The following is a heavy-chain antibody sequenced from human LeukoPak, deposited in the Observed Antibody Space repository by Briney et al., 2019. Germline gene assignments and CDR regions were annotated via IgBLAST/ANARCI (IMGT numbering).Heavy chain of an antibody. CDR1: GLTFSSYE. J-gene: IGHJ6*02. Sequence: GGSLRLSCAASGLTFSSYEMNWVRQAPGKGLEWVSYISGSGSTIYYADSVKGRFTISRDNAKNSLSLQMNSLRAENTGVYFCAREGTGYGDYYYGMDVWGQGTTVTVSS. V-gene: IGHV3-48*03. D-gene: IGHD4-17*01. CDR3: AREGTGYGDYYYGMDV. CDR2: ISGSGSTI.